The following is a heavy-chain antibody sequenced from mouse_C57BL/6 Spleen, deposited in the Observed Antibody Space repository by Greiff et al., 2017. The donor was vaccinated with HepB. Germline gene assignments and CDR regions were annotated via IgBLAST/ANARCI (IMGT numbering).Heavy chain of an antibody. V-gene: IGHV7-3*01. D-gene: IGHD2-5*01. CDR3: ARYMAYYSNFYFDY. Sequence: DVMLVESGGGLVQPGGSLSLSCAASGFTFTDYYMSWVRQPPGKALEWLGFIRNKANGYTTEYSASVKGRFTISRDNSQSILYLQMNALRAEDSATYYCARYMAYYSNFYFDYWGQGTTLTVSS. CDR1: GFTFTDYY. J-gene: IGHJ2*01. CDR2: IRNKANGYTT.